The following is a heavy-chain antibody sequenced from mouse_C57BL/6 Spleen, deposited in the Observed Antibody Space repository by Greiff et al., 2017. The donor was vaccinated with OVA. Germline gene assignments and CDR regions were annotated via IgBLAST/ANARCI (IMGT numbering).Heavy chain of an antibody. CDR3: ARDPPDYAMDY. V-gene: IGHV3-6*01. J-gene: IGHJ4*01. CDR1: GYSITSGYY. Sequence: EVKLVESGPGLVKPSQSLSLTCSVTGYSITSGYYWNWIRQFPGNKLEWMGYISYDGSNNYNPSLKNRISITRDTSKNQFFLKLNSVTTEDTATYYCARDPPDYAMDYWGQGTSVTVSS. CDR2: ISYDGSN.